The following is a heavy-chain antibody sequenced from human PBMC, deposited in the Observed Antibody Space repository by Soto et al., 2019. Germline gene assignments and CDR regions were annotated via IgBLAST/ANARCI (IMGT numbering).Heavy chain of an antibody. J-gene: IGHJ4*02. CDR2: ISSSSSTI. V-gene: IGHV3-48*02. CDR3: AGRDGYNSPWYFDY. D-gene: IGHD5-12*01. Sequence: GGSLRLSCAASGFTFSSYSMNWVRQAPGKGLEWVSYISSSSSTIYYADSVKGRFTISRDNAKNSLYLQMNSLRDEDTAVYYCAGRDGYNSPWYFDYWGQGTLVTVSS. CDR1: GFTFSSYS.